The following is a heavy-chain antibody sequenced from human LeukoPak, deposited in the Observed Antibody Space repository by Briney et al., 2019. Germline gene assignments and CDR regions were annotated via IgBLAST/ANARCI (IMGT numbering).Heavy chain of an antibody. CDR1: GFTFSSYS. J-gene: IGHJ4*02. Sequence: PGGSLRLSCAASGFTFSSYSINWVRKAPGRGLEWVSYISSSSSTIYYADSVKGRFTISRDNAKNSLYLQMNSLRDEDTAVYYCARKGGYEREFDYWGQGTLVTVSS. CDR3: ARKGGYEREFDY. V-gene: IGHV3-48*02. D-gene: IGHD5-12*01. CDR2: ISSSSSTI.